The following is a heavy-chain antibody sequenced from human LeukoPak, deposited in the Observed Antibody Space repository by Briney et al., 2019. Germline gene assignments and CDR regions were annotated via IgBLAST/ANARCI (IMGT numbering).Heavy chain of an antibody. CDR1: GFTFSDYY. J-gene: IGHJ4*02. Sequence: GGSLRLSCAAPGFTFSDYYVTWIRQAPGKGLEWVSYISRSGSSVITTHYADSVKGRFTISRDNAKNSLYLQMNSLRAEDTSVYYCARGWYYDYWGQGTLVTVSS. CDR3: ARGWYYDY. D-gene: IGHD6-13*01. V-gene: IGHV3-11*04. CDR2: ISRSGSSVITT.